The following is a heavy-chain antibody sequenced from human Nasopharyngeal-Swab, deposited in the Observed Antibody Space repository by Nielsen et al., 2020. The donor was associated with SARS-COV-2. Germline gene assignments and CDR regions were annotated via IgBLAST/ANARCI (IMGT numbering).Heavy chain of an antibody. V-gene: IGHV3-7*01. CDR3: ASNSWQWEVYYYYYMDV. D-gene: IGHD1-26*01. CDR2: INEDGSEK. J-gene: IGHJ6*03. CDR1: GFTFSNYR. Sequence: GGSLRLSCAASGFTFSNYRMSWVRQAPGKGLEWVSNINEDGSEKYYVDSVKGRFTISRDNAKNSLYLQMHSLRAEDTAVYFCASNSWQWEVYYYYYMDVWGKGTTVAVSS.